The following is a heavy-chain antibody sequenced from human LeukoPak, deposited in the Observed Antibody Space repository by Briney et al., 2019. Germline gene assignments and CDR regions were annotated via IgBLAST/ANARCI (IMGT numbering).Heavy chain of an antibody. CDR1: GFTFSSYA. V-gene: IGHV3-11*05. Sequence: GGSLRLSCAASGFTFSSYAMGWVRQAPGKGLEWVSYISSSSSYTNYADSVKGRFTISRDNAKNSLYLQMNSLRAEDTAVYYCARGPEPFDYWGQGTLVTVSS. J-gene: IGHJ4*02. D-gene: IGHD1-14*01. CDR2: ISSSSSYT. CDR3: ARGPEPFDY.